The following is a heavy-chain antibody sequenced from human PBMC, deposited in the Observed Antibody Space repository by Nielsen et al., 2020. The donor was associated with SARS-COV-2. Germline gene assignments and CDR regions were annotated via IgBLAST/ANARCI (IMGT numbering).Heavy chain of an antibody. Sequence: GGSLRLSCAASGFTFSSYAMSWVRQAPGKGLEWVSVIYSGGSSTYYADSVKGRFTIARDNSKNTLYLQMNSLRAEDTAVYYRARGTGYDMDVWGQGTTVTVSS. CDR1: GFTFSSYA. J-gene: IGHJ6*02. CDR3: ARGTGYDMDV. V-gene: IGHV3-23*03. D-gene: IGHD1-1*01. CDR2: IYSGGSST.